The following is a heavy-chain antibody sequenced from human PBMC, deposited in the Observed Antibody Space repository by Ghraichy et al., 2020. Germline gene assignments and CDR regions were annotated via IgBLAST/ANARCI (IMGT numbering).Heavy chain of an antibody. Sequence: ETLSLTCAASGFTFSSYWMSWVRQAPGKGLEWVANIKQDGSEKYYVDSVKGRFTISRVNAKNSLYLQMNSLRAEDTAVYYCARDLGSGWPYYYYYGMDVWGQGTTVTVSS. CDR3: ARDLGSGWPYYYYYGMDV. CDR2: IKQDGSEK. V-gene: IGHV3-7*01. J-gene: IGHJ6*02. D-gene: IGHD6-19*01. CDR1: GFTFSSYW.